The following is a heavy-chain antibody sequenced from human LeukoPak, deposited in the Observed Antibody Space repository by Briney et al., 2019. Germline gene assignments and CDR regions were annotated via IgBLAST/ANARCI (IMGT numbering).Heavy chain of an antibody. CDR3: AENNAYNYYGMDV. CDR2: ISGSGGST. J-gene: IGHJ6*02. V-gene: IGHV3-23*01. CDR1: GFTFSSYA. Sequence: GGPLRLSCAASGFTFSSYAMSWVRQAPGKGLEWVSAISGSGGSTYYADSVKGRFTISRDNSKNTLYLQMNSLRAEDTAVYYCAENNAYNYYGMDVWGQGTTVTVSS. D-gene: IGHD2-8*01.